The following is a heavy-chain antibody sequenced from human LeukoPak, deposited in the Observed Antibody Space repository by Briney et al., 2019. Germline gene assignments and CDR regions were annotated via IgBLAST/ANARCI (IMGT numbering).Heavy chain of an antibody. CDR2: IVVGGGNT. V-gene: IGHV1-58*02. Sequence: SVKVSCKASGFTFTSSAMQWVRQARGQRLEWIGWIVVGGGNTNYAQKFQERVTITRDMSTSTAYMELSSLRSEDTAVYYCAAEKYSSGWYRGNYMDVWGKGTTVTVSS. CDR3: AAEKYSSGWYRGNYMDV. D-gene: IGHD6-19*01. CDR1: GFTFTSSA. J-gene: IGHJ6*03.